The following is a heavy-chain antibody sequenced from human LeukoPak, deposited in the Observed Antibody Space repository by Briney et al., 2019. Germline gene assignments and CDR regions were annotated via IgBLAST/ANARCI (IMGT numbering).Heavy chain of an antibody. V-gene: IGHV4-59*01. CDR2: IHYSGST. D-gene: IGHD3-10*01. Sequence: SETLSLTCTVSGGSIRSYYWSWIRQPPGKGPEWIGFIHYSGSTNYNPSLKSRVTISVDTSKNQFSLKLSSLTAADTAVYYCARYGSGSYHFDYWGQGTLVTVSS. J-gene: IGHJ4*02. CDR1: GGSIRSYY. CDR3: ARYGSGSYHFDY.